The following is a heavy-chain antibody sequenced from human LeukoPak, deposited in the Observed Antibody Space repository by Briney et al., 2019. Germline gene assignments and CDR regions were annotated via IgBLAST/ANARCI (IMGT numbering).Heavy chain of an antibody. D-gene: IGHD2-2*01. J-gene: IGHJ4*02. V-gene: IGHV3-30*03. Sequence: GGALRLSCAASGFTFSSYGMHWVRQAPGNGLEGVAVISYDGSNKYYADSVKGRFTISRDNSQNTLYLQMNSLRAEDTALYYCSRDLQGVPAANFFDYWGQGTLVTVSS. CDR3: SRDLQGVPAANFFDY. CDR1: GFTFSSYG. CDR2: ISYDGSNK.